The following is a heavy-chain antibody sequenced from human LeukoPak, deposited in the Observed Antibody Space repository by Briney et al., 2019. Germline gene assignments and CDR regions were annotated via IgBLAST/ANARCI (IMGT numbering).Heavy chain of an antibody. J-gene: IGHJ4*02. V-gene: IGHV3-23*01. D-gene: IGHD6-13*01. CDR3: AREDASSWDY. Sequence: RPGGSLRLSCAASGFTFSSYGMSWVRQTPGKGLEWVSTISGSGDSTYYADSVKGRFTISRDNAKNSLYLQMNSLRAEDTAVYYCAREDASSWDYWGQGILVTVSS. CDR1: GFTFSSYG. CDR2: ISGSGDST.